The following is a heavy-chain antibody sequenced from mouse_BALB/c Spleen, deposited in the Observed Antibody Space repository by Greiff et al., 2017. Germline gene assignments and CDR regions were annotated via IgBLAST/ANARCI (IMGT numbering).Heavy chain of an antibody. CDR1: GFTFSSFG. CDR2: ISSGSSTI. CDR3: ARGHYDYDGVFAY. J-gene: IGHJ3*01. D-gene: IGHD2-4*01. Sequence: EVQLVESGGGLVQPGGSRKLSCAASGFTFSSFGMHWVRQAPEKGLEWVAYISSGSSTIYYADTVKGRFTISRDNPKNTLFLQMTSLRSEDTAMYYCARGHYDYDGVFAYWGQGTLVTVSA. V-gene: IGHV5-17*02.